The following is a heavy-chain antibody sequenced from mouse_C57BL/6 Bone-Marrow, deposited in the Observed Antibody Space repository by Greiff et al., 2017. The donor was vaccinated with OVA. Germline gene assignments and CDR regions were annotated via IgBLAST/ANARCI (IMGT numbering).Heavy chain of an antibody. V-gene: IGHV14-4*01. CDR1: GFNIKDDY. CDR2: IDPENGDT. CDR3: TTYDYDDYFDD. J-gene: IGHJ2*01. Sequence: VHVKQSGAELVRPGASVKLSCTASGFNIKDDYMHWVKQRPEQGLEWIGWIDPENGDTEYASKFQGKATITADTSSNTAYLQLSSLTSEDTAVYYCTTYDYDDYFDDWGQGTTLTVSS. D-gene: IGHD2-4*01.